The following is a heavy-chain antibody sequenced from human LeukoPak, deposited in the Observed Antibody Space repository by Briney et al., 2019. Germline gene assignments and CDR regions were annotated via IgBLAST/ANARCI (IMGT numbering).Heavy chain of an antibody. D-gene: IGHD3-10*01. V-gene: IGHV3-21*01. Sequence: GGSLRLSCAASGFTFSSYSMNWVRQAPGKGLEWVSSISSSSSYIYYADSVKGRFTISRDNSKNTVYLQMNSLRPDDTAIYSCARQESRNYLYEGLDYWGQGNLVTVSS. CDR3: ARQESRNYLYEGLDY. CDR2: ISSSSSYI. CDR1: GFTFSSYS. J-gene: IGHJ4*02.